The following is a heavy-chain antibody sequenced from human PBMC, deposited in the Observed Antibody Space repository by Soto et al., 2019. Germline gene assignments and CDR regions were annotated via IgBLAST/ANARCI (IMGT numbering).Heavy chain of an antibody. J-gene: IGHJ4*02. Sequence: GGSLRLSCAASGFTFSSYGMHWVRQAPGKGLEWVAVISYDGSNKYYADSVKGRFTISRDNSKNTLYLQMNSLRAEDTAVYYCAKDRDAANRSDYWGQGTLVTVSS. CDR1: GFTFSSYG. V-gene: IGHV3-30*18. CDR3: AKDRDAANRSDY. D-gene: IGHD2-2*01. CDR2: ISYDGSNK.